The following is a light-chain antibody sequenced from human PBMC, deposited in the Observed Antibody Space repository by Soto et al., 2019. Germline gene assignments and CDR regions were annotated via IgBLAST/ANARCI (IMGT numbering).Light chain of an antibody. CDR1: QSVSSN. CDR2: GAS. V-gene: IGKV3-15*01. CDR3: QQYNKWPPIT. J-gene: IGKJ5*01. Sequence: EILLTQSPETLSVSPGERATLSCRASQSVSSNLAWYQQKPGQAPRLLIYGASTRATGIPARFSGSGSGTEFTLTISSLQSEDFAVYYCQQYNKWPPITFGQGTRLEIK.